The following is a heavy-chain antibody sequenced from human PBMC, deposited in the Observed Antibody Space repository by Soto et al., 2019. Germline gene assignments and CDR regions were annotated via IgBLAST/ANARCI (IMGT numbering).Heavy chain of an antibody. CDR1: GYTFTHDG. Sequence: QVQLVQSGAEVQKPGASVKVSCKASGYTFTHDGISWVRQAPGQGLEWMGWINAYDGNTNYAQKLQGRVTMTTDTSTTSAYMELRSLSSDETDVYYCARSVSYNWFDPWCQGTLVTVS. V-gene: IGHV1-18*01. D-gene: IGHD3-16*02. J-gene: IGHJ5*02. CDR3: ARSVSYNWFDP. CDR2: INAYDGNT.